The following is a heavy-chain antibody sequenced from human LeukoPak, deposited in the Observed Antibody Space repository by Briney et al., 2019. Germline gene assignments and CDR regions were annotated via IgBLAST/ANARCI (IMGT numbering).Heavy chain of an antibody. Sequence: GGSLRLSCAASGFTFSSYSMNWVRQAPGKGLEWVSYISSSSSTIYYADSVKSRFTISRDNAKNSLYLQMNSLRAEDTAVYYCARDFSDDILTGYYTPFDYWGQGTLVTVSS. D-gene: IGHD3-9*01. V-gene: IGHV3-48*01. J-gene: IGHJ4*02. CDR3: ARDFSDDILTGYYTPFDY. CDR2: ISSSSSTI. CDR1: GFTFSSYS.